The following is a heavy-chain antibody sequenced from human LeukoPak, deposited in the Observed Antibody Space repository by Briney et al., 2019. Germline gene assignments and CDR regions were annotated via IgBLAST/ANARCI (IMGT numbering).Heavy chain of an antibody. Sequence: GGSLRLSCAASGFTFSSYWMTWVRQAPGKGLEWVANIKQDVSEKYYADSVKGRFTISRDNSKNTLYLQMNSLRAEDTAVYYCAKLGGSSSSGVDYWGQGTLVTVSS. CDR1: GFTFSSYW. CDR2: IKQDVSEK. CDR3: AKLGGSSSSGVDY. D-gene: IGHD6-6*01. V-gene: IGHV3-7*01. J-gene: IGHJ4*02.